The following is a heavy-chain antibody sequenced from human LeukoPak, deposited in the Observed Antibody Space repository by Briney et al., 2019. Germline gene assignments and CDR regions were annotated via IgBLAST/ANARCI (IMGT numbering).Heavy chain of an antibody. D-gene: IGHD4-17*01. V-gene: IGHV4-34*01. CDR3: ARFMTTVTITPNWFDP. CDR1: GRSFSGYY. J-gene: IGHJ5*02. CDR2: INHSGST. Sequence: SETLSLTCAVYGRSFSGYYWSWIRQPPGKGLEWIGEINHSGSTNYNPSLKSRVTISVDTSKNQFSLKLSSVTAADTAVYYCARFMTTVTITPNWFDPWGQGTLVTVSS.